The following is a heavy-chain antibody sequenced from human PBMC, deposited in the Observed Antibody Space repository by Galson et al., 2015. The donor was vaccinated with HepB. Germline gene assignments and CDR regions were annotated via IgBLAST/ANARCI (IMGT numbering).Heavy chain of an antibody. J-gene: IGHJ5*02. CDR3: ARTPRGLMNWFDP. D-gene: IGHD3-10*01. CDR2: ISSSSTYI. V-gene: IGHV3-21*01. CDR1: GFTFSNYN. Sequence: SLRLSCAASGFTFSNYNMNWVRQTPGKGLEWVSFISSSSTYIYYADSMKGRFTISRDNAKDSLFLQMNSLRVEDTAVYYCARTPRGLMNWFDPWGQGTLVTVSS.